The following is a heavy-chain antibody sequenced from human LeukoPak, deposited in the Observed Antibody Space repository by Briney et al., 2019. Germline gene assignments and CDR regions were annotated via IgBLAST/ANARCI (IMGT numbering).Heavy chain of an antibody. CDR2: ISGSGGST. CDR3: AKDENYYDSSGYYG. Sequence: PGGSLRLSCAASGFTFSSYAMSWVRQAPGKGLEWVSAISGSGGSTYYADSVKGRFTISRDNSKNTLYLQMNSLRAEDTAVYYCAKDENYYDSSGYYGWGQGTLVTVSS. J-gene: IGHJ4*02. D-gene: IGHD3-22*01. V-gene: IGHV3-23*01. CDR1: GFTFSSYA.